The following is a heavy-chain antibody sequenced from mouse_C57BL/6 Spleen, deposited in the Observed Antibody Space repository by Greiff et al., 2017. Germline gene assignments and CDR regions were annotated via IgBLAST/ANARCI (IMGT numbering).Heavy chain of an antibody. CDR2: IDPSDSYT. CDR3: ERLYEGYYDGILFAY. D-gene: IGHD2-3*01. CDR1: GYTFTSYW. J-gene: IGHJ3*01. Sequence: QVQLQQPGAELVMPGASVKLSCKASGYTFTSYWMPWVKQRPGQGLEWIGAIDPSDSYTNYNQKFKGKSTLTVDKSSSTAYMQLSSLTSEDSAVYDCERLYEGYYDGILFAYWGQGTLVTVSA. V-gene: IGHV1-69*01.